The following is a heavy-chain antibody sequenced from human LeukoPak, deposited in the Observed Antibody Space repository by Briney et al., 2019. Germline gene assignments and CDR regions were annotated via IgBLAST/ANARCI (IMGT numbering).Heavy chain of an antibody. V-gene: IGHV1-18*01. J-gene: IGHJ4*02. CDR1: GYTFTSYG. CDR2: ISAYNGNT. Sequence: ASVKVSCKASGYTFTSYGISWVRQAPGQGLEWMGWISAYNGNTNYAQKLQGRVTMTTDTSTSTAYMELRSLRSDDTAVYYCARDGRVGYSGYVRPGVGSGYWGKGTLVTVSS. D-gene: IGHD5-12*01. CDR3: ARDGRVGYSGYVRPGVGSGY.